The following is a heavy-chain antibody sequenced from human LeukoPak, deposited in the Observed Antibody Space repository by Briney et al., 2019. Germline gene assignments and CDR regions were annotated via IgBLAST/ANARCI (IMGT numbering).Heavy chain of an antibody. V-gene: IGHV1-69*04. CDR2: IIPILGIA. J-gene: IGHJ4*02. D-gene: IGHD5-24*01. CDR1: GGTFSSYT. Sequence: SVKVSCKASGGTFSSYTISWVRQAPGQGLEWMGRIIPILGIANYAQKFQGRVTITADKSTSTAYMELSSLRSEDTAVYYCARDSLGRDGYNSDYWGQGTLVTVSS. CDR3: ARDSLGRDGYNSDY.